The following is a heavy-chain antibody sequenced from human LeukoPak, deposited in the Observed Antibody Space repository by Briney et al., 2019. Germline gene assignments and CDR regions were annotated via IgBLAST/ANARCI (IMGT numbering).Heavy chain of an antibody. D-gene: IGHD1-20*01. Sequence: SETLSLTCTVSGGSISSGGYYWSWIRQHPGKGLEWIGYIYTSGSTNYNPSLKSRVTMSVDTSKNQFSLKLTAADTAVYYCASGYNWNHFDYWGQGTLVTVSS. V-gene: IGHV4-61*08. CDR2: IYTSGST. CDR3: ASGYNWNHFDY. J-gene: IGHJ4*02. CDR1: GGSISSGGYY.